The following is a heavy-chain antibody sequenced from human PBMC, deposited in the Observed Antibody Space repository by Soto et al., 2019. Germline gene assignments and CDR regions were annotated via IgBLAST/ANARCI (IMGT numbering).Heavy chain of an antibody. CDR2: ISYDGRNE. J-gene: IGHJ4*02. D-gene: IGHD3-10*01. CDR1: GFTFSSFP. Sequence: PGGSLRLSCKVSGFTFSSFPMYWVRWAPGKGLEWVALISYDGRNEDYAESVRGRFTISRDNSKNTLYLDMNSLSAEDSAVYFCAKGVVREPAYFDYWGPGTLVTVSS. CDR3: AKGVVREPAYFDY. V-gene: IGHV3-30*18.